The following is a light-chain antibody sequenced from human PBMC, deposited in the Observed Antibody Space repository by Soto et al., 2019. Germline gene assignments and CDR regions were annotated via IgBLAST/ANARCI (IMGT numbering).Light chain of an antibody. CDR3: SSYSSDTTPVI. J-gene: IGLJ2*01. CDR2: DVT. CDR1: SSDIRVYNY. V-gene: IGLV2-14*03. Sequence: QSVLTQPASVSGSPGQSITISCTGSSSDIRVYNYVSWYQQHPGKAPKLLIYDVTDRPSGVSNRFSGSKSGNTASLTISGLQADDEADYYCSSYSSDTTPVIFGGGPKLTVL.